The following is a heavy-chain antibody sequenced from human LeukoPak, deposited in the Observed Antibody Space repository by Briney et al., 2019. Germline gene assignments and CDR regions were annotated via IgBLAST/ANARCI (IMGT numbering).Heavy chain of an antibody. CDR2: INHSGST. CDR3: ARAGRGSYHFFDY. V-gene: IGHV4-34*01. J-gene: IGHJ4*02. Sequence: SETPSLTCAVYGGSFSGYYWSWIRQPPGKGLEWIGEINHSGSTNYNPSLKSRVTISVDTSKNQFSLKLSSVTAADTAVYYCARAGRGSYHFFDYWGQGTLVTVSS. D-gene: IGHD1-26*01. CDR1: GGSFSGYY.